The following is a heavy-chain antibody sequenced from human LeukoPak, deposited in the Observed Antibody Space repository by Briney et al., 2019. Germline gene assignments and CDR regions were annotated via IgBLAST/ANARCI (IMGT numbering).Heavy chain of an antibody. D-gene: IGHD5-12*01. V-gene: IGHV3-66*02. CDR2: ISSGGTP. CDR3: ASEGAGYAFDY. Sequence: GGSLRLSCAASGFTVSTNYMSWVRQAPGKGLEWVSVISSGGTPYYADSVKGRFTISRDSSENTLYLQMHSLRAEDTAVYYCASEGAGYAFDYWGQGTLVTVSS. CDR1: GFTVSTNY. J-gene: IGHJ4*02.